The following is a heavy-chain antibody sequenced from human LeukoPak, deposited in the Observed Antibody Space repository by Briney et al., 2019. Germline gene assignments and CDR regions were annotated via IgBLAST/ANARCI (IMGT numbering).Heavy chain of an antibody. D-gene: IGHD1-14*01. V-gene: IGHV3-21*06. CDR1: GLTFSTSG. CDR3: ATETNGRHYDY. CDR2: IGPTGFDR. J-gene: IGHJ4*02. Sequence: AGGSLRLSCPPSGLTFSTSGFNWVRQAPGKGLEWVASIGPTGFDRYHADSIKGRFTISRDNANNFLYLQMDSLRAEDTAVYYCATETNGRHYDYWGQGTLLTVSS.